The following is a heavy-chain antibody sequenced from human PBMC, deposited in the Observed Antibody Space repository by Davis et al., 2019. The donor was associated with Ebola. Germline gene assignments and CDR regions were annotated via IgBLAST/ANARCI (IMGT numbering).Heavy chain of an antibody. CDR3: ASRASGWYGWEMDV. CDR1: GYTFTSYD. J-gene: IGHJ6*02. Sequence: ASVKVSCKASGYTFTSYDINWVRQAPGQGLEWMGWISAYNGNTNYAQKLQGRVTMTTDTSTSTAYRELRSLRSGDTAVYYCASRASGWYGWEMDVWGQGTTVTVSS. D-gene: IGHD6-19*01. CDR2: ISAYNGNT. V-gene: IGHV1-18*01.